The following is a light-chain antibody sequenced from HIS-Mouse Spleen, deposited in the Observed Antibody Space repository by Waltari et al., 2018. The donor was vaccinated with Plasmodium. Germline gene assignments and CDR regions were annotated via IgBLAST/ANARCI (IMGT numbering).Light chain of an antibody. V-gene: IGKV1-8*01. CDR1: QGISGY. J-gene: IGKJ3*01. Sequence: IRMTQSPSPFPASTGDRVTITCRASQGISGYLAWFQQKPGKAPKLLIYASSTLQSGVPSRFSGSGSVTDFTLTISCLQSEDFATYYCQQYYSYPFTFGPGTKVDIK. CDR3: QQYYSYPFT. CDR2: ASS.